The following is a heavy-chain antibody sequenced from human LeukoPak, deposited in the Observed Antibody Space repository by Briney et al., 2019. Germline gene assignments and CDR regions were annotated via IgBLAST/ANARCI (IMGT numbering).Heavy chain of an antibody. V-gene: IGHV3-21*01. J-gene: IGHJ4*02. D-gene: IGHD2-15*01. CDR1: GFTFSGYS. CDR2: ISTSSSYI. CDR3: ARDSGLWSSEYYFDY. Sequence: SGGSLRLSCAASGFTFSGYSMNWVRQAPGKGLEWVSSISTSSSYIYYADSVKGRFTISRDNAKNSLYLQMNSLRAEDTAVYYCARDSGLWSSEYYFDYWGQGTLVTVSS.